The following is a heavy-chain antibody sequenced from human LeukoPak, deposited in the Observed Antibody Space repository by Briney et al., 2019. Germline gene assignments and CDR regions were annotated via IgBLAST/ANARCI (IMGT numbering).Heavy chain of an antibody. J-gene: IGHJ4*02. D-gene: IGHD2-2*02. Sequence: GGSLRLSCAASGFTFSSYLMSWVRQAPGKGLEWVAYIKQDGRDKYYVDSVKGRFAISRDNAKNSLCLQMNSLRAEDTAVYYCVRGYRKLEDWGQGTLVTVSS. CDR3: VRGYRKLED. CDR1: GFTFSSYL. CDR2: IKQDGRDK. V-gene: IGHV3-7*01.